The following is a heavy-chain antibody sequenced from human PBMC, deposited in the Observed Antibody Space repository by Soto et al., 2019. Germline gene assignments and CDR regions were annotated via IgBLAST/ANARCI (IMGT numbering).Heavy chain of an antibody. J-gene: IGHJ4*02. Sequence: EVQLVESGGGLVQPGGSLRLSCAASGFSVSGNYMSWVRQAPGKEPEWISVIYSGGSTYYADSVKGRFTISRDKSKNTLYLQMSGLRAEDTAVYYCATSAWGGFPYFFDYWGQGSLVSVSS. D-gene: IGHD5-12*01. CDR2: IYSGGST. V-gene: IGHV3-66*01. CDR3: ATSAWGGFPYFFDY. CDR1: GFSVSGNY.